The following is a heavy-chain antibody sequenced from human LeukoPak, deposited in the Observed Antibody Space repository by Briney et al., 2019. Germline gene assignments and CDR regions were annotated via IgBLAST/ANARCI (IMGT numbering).Heavy chain of an antibody. CDR1: GFTFSNYW. V-gene: IGHV3-7*03. CDR3: ASTIATRYFDY. D-gene: IGHD6-6*01. CDR2: IKEDGSEK. Sequence: GGSLRLSCAASGFTFSNYWMSWVRQAPGKGLEWVANIKEDGSEKYYVDSVKGRFTISRDNAKNSLYLQMNSLRAEDTAEYYCASTIATRYFDYWGQGTLVTVSS. J-gene: IGHJ4*02.